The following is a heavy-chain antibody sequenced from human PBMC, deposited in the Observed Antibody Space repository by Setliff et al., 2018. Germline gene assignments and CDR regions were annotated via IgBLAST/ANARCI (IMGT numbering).Heavy chain of an antibody. CDR2: IIGSGIST. CDR1: GLSYINDW. V-gene: IGHV3-23*01. J-gene: IGHJ4*01. Sequence: GGSLRLSCTASGLSYINDWVSWVRQAPGKGLEWVSSIIGSGISTYYADSVQGRFTISRDNPKNTLHLQMNGLRVEDTAIYYCARSPHDFWSGRVFFDYWGQGMLVTVSS. CDR3: ARSPHDFWSGRVFFDY. D-gene: IGHD3-3*01.